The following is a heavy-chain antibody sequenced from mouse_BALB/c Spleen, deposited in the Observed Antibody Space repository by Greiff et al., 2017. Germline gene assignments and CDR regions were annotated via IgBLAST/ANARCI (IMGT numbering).Heavy chain of an antibody. CDR2: ISYSGST. Sequence: EVKLVESGPSLVKPSQTLSLTCSVTGDSITSGYWNWIRKFPGNKLEYMGYISYSGSTYYNPSLKSRISITRDTSKNQYYLQLNSVTTEDTATYYCARRGGLTPWFAYWGQGTLVTVSA. V-gene: IGHV3-8*02. CDR3: ARRGGLTPWFAY. CDR1: GDSITSGY. D-gene: IGHD1-1*01. J-gene: IGHJ3*01.